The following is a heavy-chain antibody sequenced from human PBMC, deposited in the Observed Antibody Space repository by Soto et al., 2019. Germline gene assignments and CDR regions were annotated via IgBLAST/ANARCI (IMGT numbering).Heavy chain of an antibody. CDR3: ASLNYYDSSGYFDY. J-gene: IGHJ4*02. Sequence: SVKVSCKASGGTFSSYAISWVRQAPGQGLEWMGGIIPIFGTANYAQKFQGRVTITADKSTSTAYMELSSLRSEDTAVYYCASLNYYDSSGYFDYWGQGTLVTVSS. CDR1: GGTFSSYA. D-gene: IGHD3-22*01. CDR2: IIPIFGTA. V-gene: IGHV1-69*06.